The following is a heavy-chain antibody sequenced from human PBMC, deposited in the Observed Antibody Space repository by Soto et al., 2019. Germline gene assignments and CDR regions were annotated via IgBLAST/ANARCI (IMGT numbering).Heavy chain of an antibody. J-gene: IGHJ5*02. Sequence: QVLLVESGGGVVQPGRSLRLSCAASGFTFSNFAMHWVRQAPGKGPEWVAVIWYDGSNKYYGDAVKGRFTISRDNSKSTVDLQMNSMRVEDTAVYYCARVGKDYGGNTGWIDPWVQGTLVTFSS. CDR3: ARVGKDYGGNTGWIDP. CDR1: GFTFSNFA. CDR2: IWYDGSNK. V-gene: IGHV3-33*01. D-gene: IGHD4-17*01.